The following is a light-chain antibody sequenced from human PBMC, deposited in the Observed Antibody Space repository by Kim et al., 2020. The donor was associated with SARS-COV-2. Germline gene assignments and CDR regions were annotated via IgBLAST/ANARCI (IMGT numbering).Light chain of an antibody. CDR1: NIGSKS. Sequence: SYELTQPLSVSVALGQTARITCEENNIGSKSVHWYQQMAGQAPVLVIYRDSYRPSGIPERFSGSNSENTATLTISRVQAGDEADYFCQVWDTVIFGGGT. CDR3: QVWDTVI. V-gene: IGLV3-9*01. CDR2: RDS. J-gene: IGLJ2*01.